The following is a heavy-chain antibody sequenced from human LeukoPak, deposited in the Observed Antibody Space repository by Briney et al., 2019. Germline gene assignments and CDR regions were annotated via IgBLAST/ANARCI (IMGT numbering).Heavy chain of an antibody. D-gene: IGHD6-19*01. J-gene: IGHJ4*02. V-gene: IGHV3-30*14. CDR1: GFTFSSYA. CDR3: SIAVAGPLDY. CDR2: ISYDGGNE. Sequence: PEGSLRLSCAASGFTFSSYAMHWVRQAPGKGLEWVAVISYDGGNEYYADSVKGRFTISRDNSKNTLYLQMNSLRAEDTAVYYCSIAVAGPLDYWGQGTLVTVSS.